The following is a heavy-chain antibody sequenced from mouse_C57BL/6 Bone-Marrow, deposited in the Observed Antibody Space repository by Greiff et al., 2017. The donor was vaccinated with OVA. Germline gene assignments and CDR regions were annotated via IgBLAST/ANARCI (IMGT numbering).Heavy chain of an antibody. CDR2: IYPGDGDT. J-gene: IGHJ3*01. CDR3: ARWFYYGSSAY. V-gene: IGHV1-82*01. D-gene: IGHD1-1*01. Sequence: QVQLKESGPELVKPGASVKISCKASGYAFSSSWMNWVKQRPGKGLEWIGRIYPGDGDTNYNGKFKGKATLTADKSSSTAYMQLSSLTSEDSAVYFCARWFYYGSSAYWGQGTLVTVSA. CDR1: GYAFSSSW.